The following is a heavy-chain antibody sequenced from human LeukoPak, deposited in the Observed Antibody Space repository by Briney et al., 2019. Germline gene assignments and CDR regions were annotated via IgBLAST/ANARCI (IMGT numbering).Heavy chain of an antibody. V-gene: IGHV3-30*04. Sequence: GGSLRLSCAASGFTFSSYAIDWVPQAPGKGLEWVAVISYDGSNDFYSDSVKGRFIIARDNSKNTLYLQMSSLRADDTAVYYCARGHTAAMVFCDYWGQGTLVTVSS. D-gene: IGHD5-18*01. CDR1: GFTFSSYA. CDR2: ISYDGSND. J-gene: IGHJ4*02. CDR3: ARGHTAAMVFCDY.